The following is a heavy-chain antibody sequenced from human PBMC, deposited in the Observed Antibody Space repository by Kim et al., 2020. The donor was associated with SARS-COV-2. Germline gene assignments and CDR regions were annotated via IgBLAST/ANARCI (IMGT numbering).Heavy chain of an antibody. J-gene: IGHJ4*02. CDR2: IYYSGST. Sequence: SETLSLTCTVSGGSISSSSYYWGWLRQPPGKGLEWIGSIYYSGSTYYNPSLKSRVTISVDTSKNQFSLKLSSVTAADTAVYYCARHSRIVVVPAAILAWGQGTLVTVS. CDR1: GGSISSSSYY. CDR3: ARHSRIVVVPAAILA. V-gene: IGHV4-39*01. D-gene: IGHD2-2*01.